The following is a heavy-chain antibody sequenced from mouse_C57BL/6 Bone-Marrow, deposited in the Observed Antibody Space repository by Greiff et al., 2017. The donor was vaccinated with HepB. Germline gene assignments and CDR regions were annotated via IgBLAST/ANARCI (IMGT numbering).Heavy chain of an antibody. Sequence: EVKLMESGGGLVQSGRSLRLSCATSGFTFSDFYMEWVRQAPGKGLEWIAASRNKANDYTTEYSASVKGRFIVSRDTSQSILYLQMNALRAEDTAIYYCARDASYAMDYWGQGTSVTVSS. CDR3: ARDASYAMDY. V-gene: IGHV7-1*01. CDR1: GFTFSDFY. J-gene: IGHJ4*01. CDR2: SRNKANDYTT.